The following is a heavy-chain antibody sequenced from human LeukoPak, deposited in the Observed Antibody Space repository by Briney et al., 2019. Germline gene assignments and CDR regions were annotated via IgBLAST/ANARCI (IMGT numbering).Heavy chain of an antibody. CDR2: INQDGNEK. CDR3: ARTNSQARDYYYYMDV. D-gene: IGHD1-7*01. CDR1: GFTFTTYW. Sequence: PGGSLRLSCAASGFTFTTYWMRWVRQAPGQGLEWVANINQDGNEKYYVDSVKGRFTMSRDNAKNSLYLQMNSLRADDTAVYYCARTNSQARDYYYYMDVWGKGTTVTVSS. J-gene: IGHJ6*03. V-gene: IGHV3-7*01.